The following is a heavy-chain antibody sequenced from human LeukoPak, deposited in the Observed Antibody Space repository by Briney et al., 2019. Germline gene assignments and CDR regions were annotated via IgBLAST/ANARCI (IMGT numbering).Heavy chain of an antibody. Sequence: SETLSLTCSVTGGSISSNSYYWGWIRQPPGKGLEWIGNIYYRGTADNNLSLKSRVTISVDASKNHFSLKLSSVTAADTAVYYCASMWTGYFDFDYWGQGTQVTVSS. D-gene: IGHD3/OR15-3a*01. J-gene: IGHJ4*02. V-gene: IGHV4-39*02. CDR2: IYYRGTA. CDR1: GGSISSNSYY. CDR3: ASMWTGYFDFDY.